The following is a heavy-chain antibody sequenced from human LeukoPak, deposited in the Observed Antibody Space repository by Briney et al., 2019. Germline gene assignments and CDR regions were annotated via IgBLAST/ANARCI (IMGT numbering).Heavy chain of an antibody. CDR3: ARRVTGSSDAFDI. V-gene: IGHV4-61*02. Sequence: TLSLTCTVSGGSISSGSYYWSWIRQPAGKGLEWIGRIYTSGSTNYNPSLKSRVTISVDTSKNQFSLKLSSVTAADTAVYYCARRVTGSSDAFDIWGQGTMVTVSS. CDR2: IYTSGST. J-gene: IGHJ3*02. CDR1: GGSISSGSYY. D-gene: IGHD2-21*02.